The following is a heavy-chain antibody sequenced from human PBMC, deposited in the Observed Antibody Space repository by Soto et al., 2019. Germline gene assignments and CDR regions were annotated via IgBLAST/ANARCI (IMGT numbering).Heavy chain of an antibody. J-gene: IGHJ4*02. V-gene: IGHV1-69*13. CDR3: AEGGGGYDN. D-gene: IGHD3-22*01. CDR1: GCSFIIIS. CDR2: IIHMFGTT. Sequence: SVKVSCNAAGCSFIIISINVVRQAPGQGLEWMGGIIHMFGTTNYAQKLQGIVTLTADEFTSTAYMEMTDLRSEDTAAYYCAEGGGGYDNWGQGTLVTVSS.